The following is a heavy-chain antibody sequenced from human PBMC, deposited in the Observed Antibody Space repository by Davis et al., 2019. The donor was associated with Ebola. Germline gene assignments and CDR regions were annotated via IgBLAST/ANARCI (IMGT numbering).Heavy chain of an antibody. V-gene: IGHV5-51*01. D-gene: IGHD6-19*01. CDR2: IYPGDSDT. J-gene: IGHJ3*02. CDR3: ARPRQWLVSEAFDI. Sequence: GESLKISCQGSGYTFTSYWIAWVRQVPGKGLEWMGIIYPGDSDTRYSPSFQGQVTISADKSISTAYLQWSSLKASDTAMYYCARPRQWLVSEAFDIWGQGTMVTISS. CDR1: GYTFTSYW.